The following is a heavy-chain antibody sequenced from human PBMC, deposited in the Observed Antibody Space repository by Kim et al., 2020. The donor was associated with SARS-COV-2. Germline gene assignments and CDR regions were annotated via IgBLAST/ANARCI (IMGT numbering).Heavy chain of an antibody. J-gene: IGHJ6*02. CDR3: ARDRNYYGSGSYPYYGMDV. V-gene: IGHV3-11*04. CDR1: GFTFSDYY. Sequence: GGSLRLSCAASGFTFSDYYMSWIRQAPGKGLEWVSYISSSGSTIYYADSVKGRFTISRDNAKNSLYLQMNSLRAEDTAVYYCARDRNYYGSGSYPYYGMDVWGQGTTVTVSS. CDR2: ISSSGSTI. D-gene: IGHD3-10*01.